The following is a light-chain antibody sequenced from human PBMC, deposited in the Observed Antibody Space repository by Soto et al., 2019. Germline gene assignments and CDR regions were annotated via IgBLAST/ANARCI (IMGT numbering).Light chain of an antibody. CDR1: QSISCT. V-gene: IGKV3-15*01. J-gene: IGKJ1*01. Sequence: ERVMAQSPAALSVSPGGRATLCCRASQSISCTLAWYQQKPGQAPRLLIHGASTRAPGFPARFSGSGSGTDFTLTISSLQSEDFAVYYCQQYNDWPWTFGQGTKVDIK. CDR3: QQYNDWPWT. CDR2: GAS.